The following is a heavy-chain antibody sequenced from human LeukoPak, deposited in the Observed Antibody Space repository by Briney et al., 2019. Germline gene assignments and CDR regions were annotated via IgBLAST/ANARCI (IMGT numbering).Heavy chain of an antibody. Sequence: PGGSLRLSCAASGFTFSSYWMSWVRQAPGKGLEWVANIKQDGSEKYYVDSVKGRFTISGDNAKNSLYLQMNSLRAEDTAVYYCARVCRLLWFGELLYYFDYWGQGTLVTVSS. CDR1: GFTFSSYW. CDR3: ARVCRLLWFGELLYYFDY. D-gene: IGHD3-10*01. CDR2: IKQDGSEK. V-gene: IGHV3-7*05. J-gene: IGHJ4*02.